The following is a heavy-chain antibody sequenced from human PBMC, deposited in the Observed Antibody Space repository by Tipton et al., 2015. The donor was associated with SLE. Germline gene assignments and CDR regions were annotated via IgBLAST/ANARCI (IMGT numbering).Heavy chain of an antibody. J-gene: IGHJ4*02. CDR1: GGSISSHY. CDR3: ARDPWQVSFFDY. Sequence: TLSLTCTVSGGSISSHYWSWIRQPPGKGLEWIGYIYYSGSTNYNPSLKSRVTISVDTSKNQFSLKLSSVTAADTAVYYCARDPWQVSFFDYWGQGTLVTVSS. V-gene: IGHV4-59*11. D-gene: IGHD2-15*01. CDR2: IYYSGST.